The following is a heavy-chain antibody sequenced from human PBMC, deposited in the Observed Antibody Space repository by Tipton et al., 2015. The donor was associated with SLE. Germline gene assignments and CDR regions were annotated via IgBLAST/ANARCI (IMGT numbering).Heavy chain of an antibody. J-gene: IGHJ5*02. D-gene: IGHD3-3*01. CDR1: GESLSGYY. CDR2: IHHSGST. CDR3: ARTGYDFWSASNWFDP. V-gene: IGHV4-34*01. Sequence: TLSLTCAVYGESLSGYYWSWIRQPPGKGLQWIGEIHHSGSTNYNPSLKSRVTISVDASKKQFSLKLSSVTAADTAVYYCARTGYDFWSASNWFDPWGQGTLVTVSS.